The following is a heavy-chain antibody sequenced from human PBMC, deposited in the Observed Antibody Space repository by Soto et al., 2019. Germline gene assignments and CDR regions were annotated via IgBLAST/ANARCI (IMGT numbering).Heavy chain of an antibody. D-gene: IGHD3-10*01. CDR1: GGSIDNYY. Sequence: QVQFQESGPGLVKPSETLSLPCTVSGGSIDNYYCSWFRQPPGKGLEWIGYISYSGYSAYNFSLKRRVTMSMETSKTKFYLTLESVTATDTAVYYCARHGFGPLHGLVDVWGQGTTVIVSS. V-gene: IGHV4-59*08. CDR3: ARHGFGPLHGLVDV. J-gene: IGHJ6*02. CDR2: ISYSGYS.